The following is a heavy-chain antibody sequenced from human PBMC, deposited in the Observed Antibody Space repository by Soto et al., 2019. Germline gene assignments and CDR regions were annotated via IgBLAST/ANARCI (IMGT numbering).Heavy chain of an antibody. J-gene: IGHJ5*02. V-gene: IGHV3-23*01. CDR3: AKEDLTGRAVALNWFDP. CDR1: GFTFSSYA. D-gene: IGHD6-19*01. CDR2: ISGSGGST. Sequence: PGGSLRLSCAASGFTFSSYAMSWVRQAPGKGLEWVSAISGSGGSTYYADSVKGRFTISRDNSKNTLCLQMNSLRAEDTAVYYCAKEDLTGRAVALNWFDPWGQGTLVTVSS.